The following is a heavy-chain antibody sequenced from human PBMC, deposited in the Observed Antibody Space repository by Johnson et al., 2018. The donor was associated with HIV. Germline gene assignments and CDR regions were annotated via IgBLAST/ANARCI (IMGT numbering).Heavy chain of an antibody. Sequence: QVQLVESGGGVVKPGRSLRLSCITYGFNFSTYDMHWVRQAPGKGLEWVAVTSYDGSNTYYGDSVKGRFTISRDNSKNTLYLQMNSLSAEDTAVYYWAKDDNCGDVVGTFDIWGQGTMVTVSS. CDR1: GFNFSTYD. CDR2: TSYDGSNT. CDR3: AKDDNCGDVVGTFDI. J-gene: IGHJ3*02. D-gene: IGHD2-15*01. V-gene: IGHV3-30*18.